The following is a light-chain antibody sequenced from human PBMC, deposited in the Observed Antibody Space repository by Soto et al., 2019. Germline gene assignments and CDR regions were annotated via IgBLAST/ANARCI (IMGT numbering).Light chain of an antibody. CDR1: QSVSSSY. CDR2: GAS. CDR3: QQYGSSPLT. Sequence: GLTQSPGTVSLSPGERATLSCRASQSVSSSYLAWYQQKPGQAPRLLIYGASSRATGIPDRFSGSGSGTDFTLTISRLEPEDFAVYYCQQYGSSPLTFGGGTKVDNK. J-gene: IGKJ4*01. V-gene: IGKV3-20*01.